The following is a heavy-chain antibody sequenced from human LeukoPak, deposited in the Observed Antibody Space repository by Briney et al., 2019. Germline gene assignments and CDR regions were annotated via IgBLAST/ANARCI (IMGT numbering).Heavy chain of an antibody. CDR3: AGAGELWGGKQTYLLDY. CDR2: IYHSGST. D-gene: IGHD3-10*01. V-gene: IGHV4-4*02. CDR1: GGSISSSNW. Sequence: PSETLSLTCAVSGGSISSSNWWSWVRQPPGKGLEWIGEIYHSGSTNYNPSLKSRVTISVEKSKNQFSLKLSSVTAADTAVYYCAGAGELWGGKQTYLLDYWGQGTLVTVSS. J-gene: IGHJ4*02.